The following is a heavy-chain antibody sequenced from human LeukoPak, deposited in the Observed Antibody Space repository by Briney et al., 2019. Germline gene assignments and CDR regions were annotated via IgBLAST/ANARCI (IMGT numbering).Heavy chain of an antibody. D-gene: IGHD5-24*01. Sequence: GGSLRLSCAASGSTFSSYAMYWVRQAPGKGLEWVSGIFGSGGSTHYADSVKGRFTISRDNAKNSLCLQMNNLRAEDTAVYYCASSRDNFDYWGQGTLVTVSS. CDR1: GSTFSSYA. V-gene: IGHV3-23*01. CDR2: IFGSGGST. CDR3: ASSRDNFDY. J-gene: IGHJ4*02.